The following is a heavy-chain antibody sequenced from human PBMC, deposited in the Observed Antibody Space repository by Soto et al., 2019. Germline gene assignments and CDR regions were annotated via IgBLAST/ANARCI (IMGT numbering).Heavy chain of an antibody. J-gene: IGHJ5*02. V-gene: IGHV1-8*01. CDR1: GYSFTNNE. CDR2: MNPLIGDT. D-gene: IGHD3-16*01. CDR3: ARMATFGSLNWFDP. Sequence: GASVKVSCKASGYSFTNNEVSWLRQSTVQVLDWMGCMNPLIGDTGYAQNFQVRFTRTRDISTATAYMELSSLRSDDTATYYCARMATFGSLNWFDPWRQGTLVTVPQ.